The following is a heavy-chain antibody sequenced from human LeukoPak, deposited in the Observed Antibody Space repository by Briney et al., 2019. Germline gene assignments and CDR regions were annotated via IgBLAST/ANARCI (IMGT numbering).Heavy chain of an antibody. CDR1: GFTFSSYA. V-gene: IGHV3-30-3*01. CDR2: ISYDGSNK. J-gene: IGHJ4*02. CDR3: AGYSSGFFAPGDY. D-gene: IGHD6-19*01. Sequence: GSLRPSCAASGFTFSSYAMHWVRQAPGKGLEWVAVISYDGSNKYYADSVKGRFTISRDNSKNTLYLQMNSLRAEDTAVYYCAGYSSGFFAPGDYWGQGTLVTVSS.